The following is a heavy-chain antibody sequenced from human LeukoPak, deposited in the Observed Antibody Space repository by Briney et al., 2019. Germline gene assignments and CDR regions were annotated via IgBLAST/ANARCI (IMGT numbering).Heavy chain of an antibody. J-gene: IGHJ6*04. CDR2: ISSSCSTI. CDR3: AELGITMIGGV. Sequence: GGPLRLSCGASGFTFSSYEMNWVRKAPGKGLERVSYISSSCSTIYYADSVKGRFTISRDNAKNSLYLQMNSLRAEDTAVYHCAELGITMIGGVWGKGTTVTISA. CDR1: GFTFSSYE. D-gene: IGHD3-10*02. V-gene: IGHV3-48*03.